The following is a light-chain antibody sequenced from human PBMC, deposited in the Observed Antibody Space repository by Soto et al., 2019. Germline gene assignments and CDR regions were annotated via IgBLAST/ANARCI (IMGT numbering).Light chain of an antibody. V-gene: IGLV2-23*02. CDR1: SSDVGNYKL. CDR2: EVS. Sequence: QSVLTQPASVSGSPGHSITISCTGSSSDVGNYKLVSWYQQHPGKAPKVMIYEVSERPSGVSYRFSGSKSGNTASLTISGLQPEDEADYYCCSYAGGNTWVFGGGTKLTVL. J-gene: IGLJ3*02. CDR3: CSYAGGNTWV.